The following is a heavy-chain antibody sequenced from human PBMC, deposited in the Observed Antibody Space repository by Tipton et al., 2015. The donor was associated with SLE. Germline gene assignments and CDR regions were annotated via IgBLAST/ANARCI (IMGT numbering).Heavy chain of an antibody. CDR3: ARDREEDIVLAAFDY. J-gene: IGHJ4*02. CDR1: GGSISSGDYY. V-gene: IGHV4-61*08. Sequence: TLSLTCTVSGGSISSGDYYWTWIRQPPGKGLEWIGYIYYSGSTNYNPSLKSRVTISVDTSKNQFSLKLSSVTAADTAVYYCARDREEDIVLAAFDYWGQGTLVTVSS. CDR2: IYYSGST. D-gene: IGHD2-8*01.